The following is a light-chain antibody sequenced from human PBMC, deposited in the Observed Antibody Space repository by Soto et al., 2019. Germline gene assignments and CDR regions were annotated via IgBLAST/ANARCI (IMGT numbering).Light chain of an antibody. J-gene: IGLJ3*02. CDR1: MPDVGAYNL. CDR3: SAYTGRSTLV. Sequence: QSVLTQPASVSGSAGQSITISCSGTMPDVGAYNLVSWYQQHPGTAPKLIIYEVRNRPSGIPSRFSGSRSGNTASLTISGLQAEDEGDYYCSAYTGRSTLVFGGGTKVTVL. CDR2: EVR. V-gene: IGLV2-14*01.